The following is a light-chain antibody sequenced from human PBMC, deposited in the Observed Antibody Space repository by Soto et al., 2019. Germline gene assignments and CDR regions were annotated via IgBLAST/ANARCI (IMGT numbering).Light chain of an antibody. J-gene: IGKJ1*01. Sequence: EIVLTQSPGTLSVTPGARDPLSCTASQSLRSNFLAWYQQKPGQAPRLLIYDASSRAAGIPDRFSGSGSGTDFTLTITRLEPEDFAVYHCQQYDGSPRTFGQGTKVDIK. CDR2: DAS. V-gene: IGKV3-20*01. CDR3: QQYDGSPRT. CDR1: QSLRSNF.